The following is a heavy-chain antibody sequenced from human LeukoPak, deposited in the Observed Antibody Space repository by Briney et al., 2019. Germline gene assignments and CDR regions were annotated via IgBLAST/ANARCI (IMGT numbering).Heavy chain of an antibody. CDR1: GFTFSSYS. CDR3: ARAVGATHWD. V-gene: IGHV3-48*01. J-gene: IGHJ4*02. Sequence: GGSLRLSCAASGFTFSSYSMNWVRQAPGKGLQWVSYISSSSSTIYYADSVQGRFTISRDNAKSTLYLQMNSLRAEDTAVYYCARAVGATHWDWGQGTLVTVSS. CDR2: ISSSSSTI. D-gene: IGHD1-26*01.